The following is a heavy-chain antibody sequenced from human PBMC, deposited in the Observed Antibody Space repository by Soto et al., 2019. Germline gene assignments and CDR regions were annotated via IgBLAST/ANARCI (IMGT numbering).Heavy chain of an antibody. J-gene: IGHJ4*02. V-gene: IGHV3-21*01. D-gene: IGHD5-12*01. CDR1: GFTFSSYS. CDR2: ISSSSSYI. CDR3: ARGRGYSGYDPLDY. Sequence: EVQLVESGGGLVKPGGSLRLSCAASGFTFSSYSMNWVXXXXXXXXXWVASISSSSSYIYYADSVKGRFTISRDNAKKALYLQMNSLRAEDTXVYYCARGRGYSGYDPLDYWGQGTLVTVSS.